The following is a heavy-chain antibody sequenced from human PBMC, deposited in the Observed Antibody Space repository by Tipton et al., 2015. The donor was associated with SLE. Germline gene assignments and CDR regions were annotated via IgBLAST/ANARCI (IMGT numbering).Heavy chain of an antibody. Sequence: TLSLTCAVSGGSISSSNWWSWVRQPPGKGLEWIGEIYHSGSTNYNPSLKSRVTISVDKSKNQFSLKLSSVTAADTAVYYCAREWSGSYRYYFDYWGQGTLVTVSS. J-gene: IGHJ4*02. D-gene: IGHD1-26*01. CDR2: IYHSGST. CDR1: GGSISSSNW. CDR3: AREWSGSYRYYFDY. V-gene: IGHV4-4*02.